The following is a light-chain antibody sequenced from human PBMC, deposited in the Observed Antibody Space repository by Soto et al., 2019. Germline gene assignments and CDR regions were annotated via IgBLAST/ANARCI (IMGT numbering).Light chain of an antibody. V-gene: IGKV3D-20*02. J-gene: IGKJ5*01. CDR3: QQRNNWPPRIT. CDR2: GAS. CDR1: QILTNNY. Sequence: EIVLTQSPGTLSLSPGERYTLSCRAIQILTNNYFARYQQKPGRALRLLIDGASTRATGIPARFSGSGSGTDFTLTISSLEPEDFAVYYCQQRNNWPPRITFGQGTRLDIK.